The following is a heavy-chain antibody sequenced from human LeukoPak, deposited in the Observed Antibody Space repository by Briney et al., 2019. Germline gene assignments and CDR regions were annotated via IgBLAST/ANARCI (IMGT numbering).Heavy chain of an antibody. CDR3: STGRGDFLDY. CDR1: GFTFSNGW. J-gene: IGHJ4*02. Sequence: GGSLRLSCTASGFTFSNGWMNWVRQAPGRGLEWVGRVKSKVNGGTIDYAAPVRGRVTISRDDSKNTVYLQMNSLKTEDTAVYYCSTGRGDFLDYWGQGTLVTVSS. CDR2: VKSKVNGGTI. D-gene: IGHD4-17*01. V-gene: IGHV3-15*01.